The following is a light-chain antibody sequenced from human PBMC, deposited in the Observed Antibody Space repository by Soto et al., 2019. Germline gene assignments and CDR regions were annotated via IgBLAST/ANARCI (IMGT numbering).Light chain of an antibody. J-gene: IGLJ1*01. CDR2: EVS. Sequence: QSVLTRPASVSGAPGQAITISCTGTSSDVGSYNLVSWYQQHPGKDPKLMIYEVSKRPSGVSNRFSGSKSGNTASLTISGLQAEDEADYYCCSYAGSSTSYVFGTGTKLTVL. CDR1: SSDVGSYNL. V-gene: IGLV2-23*02. CDR3: CSYAGSSTSYV.